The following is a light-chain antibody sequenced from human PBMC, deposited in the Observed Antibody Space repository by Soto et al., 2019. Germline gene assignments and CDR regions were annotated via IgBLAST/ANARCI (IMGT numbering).Light chain of an antibody. V-gene: IGLV2-14*03. CDR1: SSDVGGYNY. CDR2: DVS. CDR3: SSYTTSNTRQIV. J-gene: IGLJ1*01. Sequence: QPVLTQTASVSGSPGQWITISCTGTSSDVGGYNYVSWYQHHPGKAPKLIIYDVSNRPSGVSNPFSGSKSGNTASLTISGLQPEDEADYYCSSYTTSNTRQIVFGTGTKVTVL.